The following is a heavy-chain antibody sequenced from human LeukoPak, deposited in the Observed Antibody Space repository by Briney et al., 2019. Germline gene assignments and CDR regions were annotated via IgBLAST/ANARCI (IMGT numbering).Heavy chain of an antibody. CDR2: IFYSGST. D-gene: IGHD3-22*01. Sequence: SETLSLTCTVSGGSISTSNYYWGWIRQPPGKGLEWIGNIFYSGSTYYSPSVKSRVTISLDTSKNQFSLKLSSVTAADTAVYYCARHKGKRYYDRGFYPTFDYWGQGTLVTVSS. J-gene: IGHJ4*02. CDR1: GGSISTSNYY. CDR3: ARHKGKRYYDRGFYPTFDY. V-gene: IGHV4-39*01.